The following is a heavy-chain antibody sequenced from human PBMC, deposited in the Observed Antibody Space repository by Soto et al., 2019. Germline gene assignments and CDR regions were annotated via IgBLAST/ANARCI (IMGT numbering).Heavy chain of an antibody. CDR1: GFTFSAAW. Sequence: PAGSLRLSCAASGFTFSAAWMSCVRQAPWKGLEWLGLIESKADVGTTDYAAPVKDKFIISRDDSRNRLFLQMNSLQIEDTAIYYCATHNWKNGGNVFDPWGQGVLVTVSS. V-gene: IGHV3-15*04. J-gene: IGHJ5*02. D-gene: IGHD1-20*01. CDR3: ATHNWKNGGNVFDP. CDR2: IESKADVGTT.